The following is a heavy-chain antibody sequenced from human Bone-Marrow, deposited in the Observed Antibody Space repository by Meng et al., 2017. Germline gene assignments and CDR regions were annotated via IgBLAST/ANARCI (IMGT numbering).Heavy chain of an antibody. J-gene: IGHJ6*02. CDR1: GFTFSSHS. CDR3: ARDFPFTPVELGYYYYYVMDV. D-gene: IGHD3-10*01. CDR2: ISNSSEYR. Sequence: GESLKISCAASGFTFSSHSMTWVRQAPGKGLEWVSSISNSSEYRYYADSVKGRFTISRDNATISLYLQKNSLRAEDAAVYYCARDFPFTPVELGYYYYYVMDVWGQGTTVTVSS. V-gene: IGHV3-21*01.